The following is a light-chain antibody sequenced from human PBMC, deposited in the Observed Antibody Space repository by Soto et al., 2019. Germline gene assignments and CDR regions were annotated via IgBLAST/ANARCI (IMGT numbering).Light chain of an antibody. J-gene: IGKJ2*01. CDR2: GSS. CDR3: QQDGSSPPYT. CDR1: QSVSNNY. V-gene: IGKV3-20*01. Sequence: EVVLTQSPGTLSLSPGERATLSCRASQSVSNNYLAWYQQKPGQSPKLLIFGSSDSATGIPDRFSGSGSGTDFTLTISSLEPEDCAVYYCQQDGSSPPYTFGQGTKLEIK.